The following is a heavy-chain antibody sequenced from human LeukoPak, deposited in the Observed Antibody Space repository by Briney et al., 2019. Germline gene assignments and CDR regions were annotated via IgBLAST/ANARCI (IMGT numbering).Heavy chain of an antibody. J-gene: IGHJ5*02. D-gene: IGHD4-17*01. CDR1: GHTLNELS. CDR2: FDPEDGKT. Sequence: ASVKVSCKISGHTLNELSIHWVRQAPGKGLEWMGGFDPEDGKTVYAEKFQGRVTMTEDMATHTGYMEVNSLISEDTAVYYCAIVGETAATTGWFDPWGQGTLVTVSS. V-gene: IGHV1-24*01. CDR3: AIVGETAATTGWFDP.